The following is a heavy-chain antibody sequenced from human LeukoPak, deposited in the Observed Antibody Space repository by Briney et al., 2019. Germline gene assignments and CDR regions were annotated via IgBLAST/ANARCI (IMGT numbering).Heavy chain of an antibody. CDR2: IYHSGST. J-gene: IGHJ4*02. CDR3: ARDSSSWQFDY. CDR1: GGSISSGGYS. D-gene: IGHD6-13*01. V-gene: IGHV4-30-2*01. Sequence: SQTLSLTCAVSGGSISSGGYSWSWIRQPPGKGLEWIGYIYHSGSTYYNPSLKSRVTISVDRSKNQFSLKLSSVTAADTAVCYCARDSSSWQFDYWGQGTLVTVSS.